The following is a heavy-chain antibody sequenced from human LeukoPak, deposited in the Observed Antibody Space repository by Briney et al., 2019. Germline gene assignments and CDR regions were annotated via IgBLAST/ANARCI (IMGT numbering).Heavy chain of an antibody. D-gene: IGHD2-2*01. CDR3: ARDREDIVVVPAAKGGYYYYYMDV. J-gene: IGHJ6*03. CDR2: IIPIFGTA. V-gene: IGHV1-69*05. CDR1: GGTFSSYA. Sequence: SVKVSCKASGGTFSSYAISWVRQAPGQGLEWMGGIIPIFGTANYAQRFQGRVTITTDESTNTAYMELSSLRSEDTAVYYCARDREDIVVVPAAKGGYYYYYMDVWGKGTTVTVSS.